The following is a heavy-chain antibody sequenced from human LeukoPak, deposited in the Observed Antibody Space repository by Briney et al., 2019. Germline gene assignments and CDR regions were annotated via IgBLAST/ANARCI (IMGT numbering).Heavy chain of an antibody. D-gene: IGHD5-24*01. Sequence: ASVNVSCKASGYTFTSYAMHWVRQATGQGLEWIGWITPSGGTNYPQKFQGRVAITRGTSITTAYMDLRRLTSDDTAVYYCARDRYGDGFAHFDYWGQGALVTVSS. CDR2: ITPSGGT. CDR3: ARDRYGDGFAHFDY. V-gene: IGHV1-2*02. J-gene: IGHJ4*02. CDR1: GYTFTSYA.